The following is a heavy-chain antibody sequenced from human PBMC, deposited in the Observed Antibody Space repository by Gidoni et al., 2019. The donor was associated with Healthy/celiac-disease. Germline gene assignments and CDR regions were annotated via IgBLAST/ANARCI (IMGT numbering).Heavy chain of an antibody. Sequence: QVQLQQWGAGLLKPSETLSLTCAVYGGSFSGYYWSWIRQPPGKGLEWIGEINHSGSTNYNPSLKSRVTISVDTSKNQFSLKLSSVTAADTAVYYCARERIVVVPAAIGDAFDIWGQGTMVTVSS. J-gene: IGHJ3*02. CDR3: ARERIVVVPAAIGDAFDI. CDR2: INHSGST. D-gene: IGHD2-2*01. V-gene: IGHV4-34*01. CDR1: GGSFSGYY.